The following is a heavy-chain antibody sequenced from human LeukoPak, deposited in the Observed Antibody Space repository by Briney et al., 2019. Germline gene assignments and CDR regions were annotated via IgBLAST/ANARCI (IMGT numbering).Heavy chain of an antibody. Sequence: GGSLRLSCEASGFTFGDYYMSWIRQAPGKGLEWVSFISSSGSSKHYADSLKGRFTISRDNAKNSLYLQMNSLRAEDTAVYYCARGGVEWFDLWGQGTLVTVSS. J-gene: IGHJ5*02. CDR3: ARGGVEWFDL. CDR2: ISSSGSSK. D-gene: IGHD1-26*01. V-gene: IGHV3-11*01. CDR1: GFTFGDYY.